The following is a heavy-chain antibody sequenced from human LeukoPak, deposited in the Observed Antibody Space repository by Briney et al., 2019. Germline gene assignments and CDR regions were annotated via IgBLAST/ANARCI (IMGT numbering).Heavy chain of an antibody. CDR2: IASKTDGGTT. D-gene: IGHD3-10*01. V-gene: IGHV3-15*04. CDR1: GLTVTNAW. Sequence: GGSLRLSCAASGLTVTNAWMNWVRQAPGKGLDWVGRIASKTDGGTTDYAAPVRGRFTISRDDSKNTLFLQMNSLRAEDTAVYFCAKGCYYASGSYSYGMDVWGQGTTVTVSS. J-gene: IGHJ6*02. CDR3: AKGCYYASGSYSYGMDV.